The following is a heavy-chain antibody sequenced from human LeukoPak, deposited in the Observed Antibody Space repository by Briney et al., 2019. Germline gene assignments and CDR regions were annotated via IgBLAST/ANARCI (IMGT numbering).Heavy chain of an antibody. V-gene: IGHV3-48*03. CDR1: GFTFSSYE. J-gene: IGHJ4*02. Sequence: GGSLRLSCAASGFTFSSYEVNWVRQAPGKGLEWVSYISSSGTTIYYADSVKGRFTISRDNAKNSLYLQMNSLRAEDTAVYYCARVGLYFDYWGQGTLVTVSS. CDR2: ISSSGTTI. CDR3: ARVGLYFDY.